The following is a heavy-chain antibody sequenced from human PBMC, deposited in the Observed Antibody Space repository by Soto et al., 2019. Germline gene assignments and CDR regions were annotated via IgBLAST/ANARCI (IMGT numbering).Heavy chain of an antibody. CDR2: ISDSGANT. Sequence: HPGGSLRLSCAASGFTFSSYAMSWVRQAPGKGLEWVSAISDSGANTHYADSVKGRFTISRDNSNKILYLQMNSLRAEDTAVYYCAKEAPHHYYYDMDVWGQGTTVTVSS. V-gene: IGHV3-23*01. J-gene: IGHJ6*02. CDR3: AKEAPHHYYYDMDV. CDR1: GFTFSSYA.